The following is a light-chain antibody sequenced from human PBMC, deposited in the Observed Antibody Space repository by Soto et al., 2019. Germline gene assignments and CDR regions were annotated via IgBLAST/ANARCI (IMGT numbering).Light chain of an antibody. V-gene: IGLV1-40*01. J-gene: IGLJ1*01. Sequence: QSVLTQPPSVSGAPGQRVTISCTGSSSNIGAGYDVHWYQQLPGKAPKLLIYGNNNRPSGVPDRFSGSKSGTSASLAITGLRADDEADYYCQSYASSLSAYFVFGTGTKATVL. CDR2: GNN. CDR1: SSNIGAGYD. CDR3: QSYASSLSAYFV.